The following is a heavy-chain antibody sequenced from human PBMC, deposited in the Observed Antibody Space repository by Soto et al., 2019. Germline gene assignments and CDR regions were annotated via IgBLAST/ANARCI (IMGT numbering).Heavy chain of an antibody. J-gene: IGHJ4*01. CDR1: GGSISSGDYS. V-gene: IGHV4-61*08. CDR3: ASGDINN. Sequence: GPLCLTCTVSGGSISSGDYSWSWIRQPPGKGLEWIGYIYYSGSTNYNPSLKRRVTISVETSKNQFSLKLSCVTAADTAVYYCASGDINNWGQRTPVTVSS. CDR2: IYYSGST.